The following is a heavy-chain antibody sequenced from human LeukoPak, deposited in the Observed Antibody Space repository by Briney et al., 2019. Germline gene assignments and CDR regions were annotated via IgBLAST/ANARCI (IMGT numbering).Heavy chain of an antibody. V-gene: IGHV3-30*04. CDR1: GFTFSSYA. Sequence: GGSLRLSCAASGFTFSSYAMHWVRQAPGKGLEWVAVISYDGSNKYYADSVKGRFTISRDNSKNTLYLQMNSLRAEDAAVYYCAKVAAATDTGDYWGQGTLVTVSS. CDR3: AKVAAATDTGDY. CDR2: ISYDGSNK. J-gene: IGHJ4*02. D-gene: IGHD2-15*01.